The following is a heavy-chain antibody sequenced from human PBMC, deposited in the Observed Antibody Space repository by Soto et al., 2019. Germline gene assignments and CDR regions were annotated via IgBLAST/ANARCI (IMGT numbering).Heavy chain of an antibody. V-gene: IGHV3-30-3*01. CDR1: GFTFSSYA. D-gene: IGHD3-3*01. CDR2: ISYDGSNK. Sequence: GGSLRLSCAASGFTFSSYAMHWFRQAPGKGLEWVAVISYDGSNKYYADSVKGRFTISRDNSKNTLYLQMNSLRAEDTAVYYCARVGVRFLEWLRSNWFDPWGQGTLVTVSS. J-gene: IGHJ5*02. CDR3: ARVGVRFLEWLRSNWFDP.